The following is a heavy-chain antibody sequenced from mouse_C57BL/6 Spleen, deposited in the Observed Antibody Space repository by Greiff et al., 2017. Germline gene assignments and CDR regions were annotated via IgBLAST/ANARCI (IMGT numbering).Heavy chain of an antibody. J-gene: IGHJ4*01. CDR2: ISSGSSTI. CDR3: AKYYYGRGMDY. Sequence: EVHLVESGGGLVKPGGSLKLSCAASGFTFSDYGMHWVRQAPEKGLEWVAYISSGSSTIYYADTVKGRFTISRDNAKNTLFLQLTSLRSEDTAMYYCAKYYYGRGMDYWGQGTSVTVSS. D-gene: IGHD1-1*01. V-gene: IGHV5-17*01. CDR1: GFTFSDYG.